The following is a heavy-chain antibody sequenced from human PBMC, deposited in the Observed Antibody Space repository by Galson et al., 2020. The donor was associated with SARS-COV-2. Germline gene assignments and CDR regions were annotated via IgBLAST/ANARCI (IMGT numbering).Heavy chain of an antibody. Sequence: GGSLRLSCAASGFTFSSYSMNWVRQAPGKGLEWVSSISSSSSYIYYADSVKGRFTISIDNAKNSLYLQMNSLRAEDTAVYYCARGGYSGSYRRFDYWGQGTLVTVSS. CDR3: ARGGYSGSYRRFDY. CDR2: ISSSSSYI. D-gene: IGHD1-26*01. J-gene: IGHJ4*02. V-gene: IGHV3-21*01. CDR1: GFTFSSYS.